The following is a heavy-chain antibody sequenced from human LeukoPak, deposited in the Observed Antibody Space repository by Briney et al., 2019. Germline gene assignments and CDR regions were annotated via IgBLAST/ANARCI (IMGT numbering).Heavy chain of an antibody. D-gene: IGHD3-22*01. V-gene: IGHV3-66*01. Sequence: PGGSLRLSCAASGFTVSSNYMSWVRQAPGKGLEWVSVIYSGGSTYYADSVKGRFTISRDNSKNTLYLQMNSLRAEDTAVYYCARDPTYYDSSGYYLGAFDIWGQGTMVTVSS. CDR3: ARDPTYYDSSGYYLGAFDI. CDR1: GFTVSSNY. J-gene: IGHJ3*02. CDR2: IYSGGST.